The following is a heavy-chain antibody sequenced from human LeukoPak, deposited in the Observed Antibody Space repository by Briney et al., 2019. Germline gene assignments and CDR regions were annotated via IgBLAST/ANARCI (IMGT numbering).Heavy chain of an antibody. CDR1: GFTFSSYG. D-gene: IGHD3-9*01. J-gene: IGHJ4*02. CDR3: AKTRYFDWPSEY. CDR2: ISYDGSNK. Sequence: PGRSLRLSCAASGFTFSSYGMHWVRQAPGKGLEWVAVISYDGSNKYYADSVKGRFTISRDNTKNTLYLQMNSLRPEDTAVYYCAKTRYFDWPSEYWGQGTLVTVSS. V-gene: IGHV3-30*18.